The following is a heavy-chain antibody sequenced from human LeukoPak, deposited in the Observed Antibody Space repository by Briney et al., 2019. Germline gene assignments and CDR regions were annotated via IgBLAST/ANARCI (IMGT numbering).Heavy chain of an antibody. J-gene: IGHJ1*01. D-gene: IGHD6-13*01. V-gene: IGHV3-7*01. CDR1: GFTFSSYW. Sequence: GGSLRLSCAASGFTFSSYWMSWVRQAPGKGLEWVAHIKQDGSEKYYVDSVKGRFTISRDNAKNSLYLQMNSLRAEDTAVYYCARGPGYSSSWFEYFQHWGQGTLVTVSS. CDR2: IKQDGSEK. CDR3: ARGPGYSSSWFEYFQH.